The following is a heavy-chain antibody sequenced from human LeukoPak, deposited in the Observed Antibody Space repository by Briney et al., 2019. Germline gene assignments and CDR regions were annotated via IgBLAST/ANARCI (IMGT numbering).Heavy chain of an antibody. D-gene: IGHD2-2*01. CDR1: GYTFTDSY. V-gene: IGHV1-2*02. Sequence: ASVKVSCKASGYTFTDSYMHWVRQAPGQGLEYLAWINLKSGDAKYAQKFQGRVTMTRDTSISTAYMELSRLRSDDTAVYYCARVQGLYCSSTSCSAIDYWGQGTLVTVSS. CDR2: INLKSGDA. J-gene: IGHJ4*02. CDR3: ARVQGLYCSSTSCSAIDY.